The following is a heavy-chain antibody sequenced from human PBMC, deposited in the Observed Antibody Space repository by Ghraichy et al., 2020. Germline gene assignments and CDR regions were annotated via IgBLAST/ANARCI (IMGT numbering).Heavy chain of an antibody. CDR3: ARVRGYSGYDYN. V-gene: IGHV3-48*01. Sequence: LTCAASGFTFSSYSMNWVRQAPEKGLEWVSYISSSSSTIYYADSVKGRFTISRDNAKNSLYLQMNSLRAEDTAVYYCARVRGYSGYDYNWGQGTLVTVSS. CDR1: GFTFSSYS. D-gene: IGHD5-12*01. J-gene: IGHJ4*02. CDR2: ISSSSSTI.